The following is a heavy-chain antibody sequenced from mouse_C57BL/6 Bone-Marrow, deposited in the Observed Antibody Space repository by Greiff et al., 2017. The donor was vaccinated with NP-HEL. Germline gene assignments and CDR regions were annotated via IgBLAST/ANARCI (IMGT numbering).Heavy chain of an antibody. CDR3: ARGPNYS. CDR2: ISSGGSYT. CDR1: GFTFSSYG. V-gene: IGHV5-6*01. D-gene: IGHD2-1*01. Sequence: EVQLVESGGDLVKPGGSLKLSCAASGFTFSSYGMSWVRQTPDKRLEWVATISSGGSYTYYPDSVKGRFTISRDNAKNTLYLQMSSLKSEDTAMYYCARGPNYSWGQGTLVTVSA. J-gene: IGHJ3*01.